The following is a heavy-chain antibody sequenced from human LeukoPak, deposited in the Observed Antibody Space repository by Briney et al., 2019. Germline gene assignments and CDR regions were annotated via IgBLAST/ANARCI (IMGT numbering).Heavy chain of an antibody. J-gene: IGHJ6*02. CDR2: IYYSGST. CDR3: AGGRAGTPSSKTYYYYGMDV. CDR1: GGSISSGGYS. V-gene: IGHV4-61*08. Sequence: KTSETLSLTCAVSGGSISSGGYSWSWIRQPPGKGLEWIGYIYYSGSTNYNPSLKSRVTISVDTSKNQFSLKLSSVTAADTAVYYCAGGRAGTPSSKTYYYYGMDVWGQGTTVTVSS. D-gene: IGHD6-19*01.